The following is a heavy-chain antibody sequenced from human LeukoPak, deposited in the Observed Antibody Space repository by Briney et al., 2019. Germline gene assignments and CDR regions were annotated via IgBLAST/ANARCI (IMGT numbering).Heavy chain of an antibody. CDR3: ARLTGYSSGWPYYYYYMDV. J-gene: IGHJ6*03. Sequence: ASETLSLTCTVSGGSISSSSYYWGWIRQPPGKGLEWIGSIYYSGSTYYNPSLKSRVTISVDTSKNQFSLKLSSVTAADTAVYYCARLTGYSSGWPYYYYYMDVWGKGTTVTVSS. D-gene: IGHD6-19*01. CDR1: GGSISSSSYY. CDR2: IYYSGST. V-gene: IGHV4-39*01.